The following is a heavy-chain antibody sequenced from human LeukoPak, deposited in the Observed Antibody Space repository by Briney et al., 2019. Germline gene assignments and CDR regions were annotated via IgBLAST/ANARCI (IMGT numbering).Heavy chain of an antibody. D-gene: IGHD3/OR15-3a*01. Sequence: SQTLSLTCTVSGGSISSGGYYWSWIRQPPGKGLEWIGYVYYSGSTYYNPSLKSRVTISVDTSKNQFSLKLSSVTAADTAVYYCAREAVGLGIGYWGQGTLVTVSS. V-gene: IGHV4-30-4*01. CDR1: GGSISSGGYY. J-gene: IGHJ4*02. CDR3: AREAVGLGIGY. CDR2: VYYSGST.